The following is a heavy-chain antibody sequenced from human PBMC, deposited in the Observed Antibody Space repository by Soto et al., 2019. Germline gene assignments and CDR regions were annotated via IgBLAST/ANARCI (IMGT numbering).Heavy chain of an antibody. CDR1: GGSIRSSNW. Sequence: SETLSLTCAVSGGSIRSSNWWIWVRQPPGKGLELIGEIYHSGSTNYNPSLKSRVTISVDPPKNQISLRLTSVTAAVTAVYYCAREGGRYLFAYRAQGAPVTVSS. CDR3: AREGGRYLFAY. CDR2: IYHSGST. V-gene: IGHV4-4*02. J-gene: IGHJ4*02. D-gene: IGHD1-26*01.